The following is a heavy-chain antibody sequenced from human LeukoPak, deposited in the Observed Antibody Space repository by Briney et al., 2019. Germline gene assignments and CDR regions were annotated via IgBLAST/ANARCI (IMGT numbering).Heavy chain of an antibody. D-gene: IGHD6-19*01. CDR1: GYTFTSYY. CDR2: INPSGGST. Sequence: ASVKVSCKASGYTFTSYYMHWVRQAPGQGLEWMGIINPSGGSTSYAQKFQGRVTMTRDMSTSTLYMELSSLRSEDTAVYYCARQLAVTGTDYWGQGTLVTVSS. J-gene: IGHJ4*02. V-gene: IGHV1-46*01. CDR3: ARQLAVTGTDY.